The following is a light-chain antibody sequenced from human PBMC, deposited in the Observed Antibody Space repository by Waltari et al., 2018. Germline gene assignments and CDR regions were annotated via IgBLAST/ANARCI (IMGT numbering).Light chain of an antibody. V-gene: IGKV1-39*01. CDR2: GAS. J-gene: IGKJ4*01. CDR1: QSISFS. Sequence: DIQMTQSPSSLSASVVDRVTISCRASQSISFSLNWYQQKLGQAPRLLIYGASSLQFGVPSKFSGSGSGTDFTLTISGLQPDDIATYYCQQSYTTPLTFGGGTKVEIK. CDR3: QQSYTTPLT.